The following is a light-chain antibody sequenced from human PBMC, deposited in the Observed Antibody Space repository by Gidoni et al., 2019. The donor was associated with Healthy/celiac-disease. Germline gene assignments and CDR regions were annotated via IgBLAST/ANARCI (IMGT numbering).Light chain of an antibody. CDR1: QSVSSN. V-gene: IGKV3-15*01. CDR3: QQYNNWPKT. J-gene: IGKJ1*01. CDR2: GAS. Sequence: EILITQSPATLSVSPGERATLSCRASQSVSSNSAWYQQNPGQAPRLLIYGASTRATGIPARFSGSGPGKEFTLTISSLQYEDFAVYYWQQYNNWPKTFGQGTKVEIK.